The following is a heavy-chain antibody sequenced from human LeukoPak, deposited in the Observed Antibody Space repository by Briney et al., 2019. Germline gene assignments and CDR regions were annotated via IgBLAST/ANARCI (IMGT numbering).Heavy chain of an antibody. D-gene: IGHD3-3*01. CDR2: INHSGST. Sequence: PSETLSLTCAVYGGSFSGYYWSWIRQPPGKGLEWIGEINHSGSTNYNPSLKSRVTISVDTSKNQFSLKLSSVTAADTAVYYCARGGPFWSGSTDYWGQGTLVTVSS. CDR1: GGSFSGYY. J-gene: IGHJ4*02. V-gene: IGHV4-34*01. CDR3: ARGGPFWSGSTDY.